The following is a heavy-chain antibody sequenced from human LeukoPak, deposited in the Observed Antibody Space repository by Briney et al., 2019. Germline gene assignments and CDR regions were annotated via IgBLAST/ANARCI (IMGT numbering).Heavy chain of an antibody. J-gene: IGHJ3*02. V-gene: IGHV3-33*01. CDR2: IWCDGSNK. CDR3: ARVRSRYSGSYYAFDI. CDR1: GFTFSSYG. D-gene: IGHD1-26*01. Sequence: GGSLRLSCAASGFTFSSYGMHWVRQAPGKGLEWVAVIWCDGSNKYYADSMKGRFTISRDNSKNTLYLQMNSLRAEDTAVYYCARVRSRYSGSYYAFDIWGQGTMVTVSS.